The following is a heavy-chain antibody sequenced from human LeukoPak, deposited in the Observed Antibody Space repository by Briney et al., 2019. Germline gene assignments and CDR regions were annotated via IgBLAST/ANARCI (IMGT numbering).Heavy chain of an antibody. V-gene: IGHV3-74*01. J-gene: IGHJ4*02. D-gene: IGHD3-22*01. CDR2: INSDGSTT. CDR3: ARGHHYYDSSAYYY. Sequence: PGGSLRLSCAASGFRFSSCWMHWVRQAPGKGLVWVSRINSDGSTTSYAASVKGRFTISRDTAKNTLYLQMNSLRAEDTAVYYCARGHHYYDSSAYYYWGQGTLVTVSS. CDR1: GFRFSSCW.